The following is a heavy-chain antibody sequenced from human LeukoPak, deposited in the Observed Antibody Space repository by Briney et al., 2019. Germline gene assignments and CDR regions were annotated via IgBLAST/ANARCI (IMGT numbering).Heavy chain of an antibody. D-gene: IGHD6-13*01. J-gene: IGHJ4*02. V-gene: IGHV1-18*01. CDR3: ARGGRIGIAAAGAVDY. CDR1: GYTFTSYG. Sequence: ASVKVSCKASGYTFTSYGISWVRQAPGQGLEWMGWISAYNGNTNHAQKLQGRVTMTTDTSTSTAYMELRSLRSDDTAVYYCARGGRIGIAAAGAVDYWGQGTLVTVSS. CDR2: ISAYNGNT.